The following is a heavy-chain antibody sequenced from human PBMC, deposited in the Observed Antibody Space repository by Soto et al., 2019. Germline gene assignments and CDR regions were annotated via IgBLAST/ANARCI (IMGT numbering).Heavy chain of an antibody. CDR2: SIDTKGNT. D-gene: IGHD6-19*01. Sequence: EEQLLESGGGLVQPGGSLRLSCAASGFTFSSYAMSWVRQGPGKGLEWVSSIDTKGNTDYVDSVKGRFTISRDNSRDTLYLQMNSLRAEDAALYYCAKTGGNSGWPGGTYYFDLWGQGNRVTVSS. V-gene: IGHV3-23*01. CDR1: GFTFSSYA. J-gene: IGHJ4*02. CDR3: AKTGGNSGWPGGTYYFDL.